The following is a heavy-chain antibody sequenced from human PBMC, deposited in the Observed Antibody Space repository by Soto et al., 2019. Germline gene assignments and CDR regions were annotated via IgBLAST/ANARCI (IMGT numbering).Heavy chain of an antibody. CDR3: ARSMVEEYYYYGMDV. J-gene: IGHJ6*02. Sequence: GESLKISCKGSGYSFTSYWIGWVRQMPGKGLEWMGIIYPGDSDTRYSPSFQGQVTISADKSISTAYLQWSSLKASDTAMYYCARSMVEEYYYYGMDVWGQGTTVTVSS. D-gene: IGHD2-8*01. CDR1: GYSFTSYW. V-gene: IGHV5-51*01. CDR2: IYPGDSDT.